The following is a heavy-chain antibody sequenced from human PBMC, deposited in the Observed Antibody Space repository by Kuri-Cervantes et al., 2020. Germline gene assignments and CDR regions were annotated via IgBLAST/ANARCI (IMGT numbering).Heavy chain of an antibody. D-gene: IGHD3-3*01. CDR3: ARGDSYFDY. J-gene: IGHJ4*02. CDR1: GYTFTNYD. CDR2: IIPIFGTT. V-gene: IGHV1-69*05. Sequence: SVKVSCKASGYTFTNYDINWVRQATGQGLEWMGGIIPIFGTTNYAQRFQGRVTITTDESTSTAYMELSSLRSGDTARYYCARGDSYFDYWGQGTLVTVSS.